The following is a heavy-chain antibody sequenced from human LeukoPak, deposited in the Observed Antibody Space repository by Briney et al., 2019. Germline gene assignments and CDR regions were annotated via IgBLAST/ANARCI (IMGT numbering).Heavy chain of an antibody. CDR2: IYTSGST. V-gene: IGHV4-61*02. J-gene: IGHJ4*02. CDR3: ARKVGATSPLGY. D-gene: IGHD1-26*01. CDR1: GGSISSGSYY. Sequence: PSETLSLTCTVSGGSISSGSYYWSWIRQPAGKGLEWIGRIYTSGSTNYNPSLKSRVTISVDTSKNQFSLKLNSVTAADTAVYYCARKVGATSPLGYWGQGTLVTVSS.